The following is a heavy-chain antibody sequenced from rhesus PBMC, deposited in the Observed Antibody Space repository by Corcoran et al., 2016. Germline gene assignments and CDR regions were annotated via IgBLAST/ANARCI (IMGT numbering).Heavy chain of an antibody. V-gene: IGHV2-174*01. CDR1: GFSISTNGVG. CDR3: VRRLYGNYFDF. D-gene: IGHD3-9*01. J-gene: IGHJ4*01. Sequence: QVTLKESGPALVKPTQTLTLTCTFSGFSISTNGVGVGWIRQPPGEALEWLALIYWDDDEYYSTFLKTRLTISKDASKNQVVLTMTNMDPVDTATYYCVRRLYGNYFDFWGQGVLVTVSS. CDR2: IYWDDDE.